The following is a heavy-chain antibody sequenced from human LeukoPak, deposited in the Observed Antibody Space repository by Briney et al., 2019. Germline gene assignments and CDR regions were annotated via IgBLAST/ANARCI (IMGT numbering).Heavy chain of an antibody. D-gene: IGHD1-26*01. CDR3: AKDLSSGSYWGGFDY. Sequence: GGTLRLSCAASGFTFSYYGMHCVRQAPGKGLEWVAFIRYDGSNKYYADSVRGRFTISRDNSKNTLYLQMNSLRAEDTAVYYCAKDLSSGSYWGGFDYWGQGTLVTVSS. CDR1: GFTFSYYG. V-gene: IGHV3-30*02. CDR2: IRYDGSNK. J-gene: IGHJ4*02.